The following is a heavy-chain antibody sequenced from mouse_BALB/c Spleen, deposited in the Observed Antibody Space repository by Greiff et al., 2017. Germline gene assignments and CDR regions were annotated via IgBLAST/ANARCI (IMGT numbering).Heavy chain of an antibody. V-gene: IGHV14-3*02. CDR3: ARGLLAYYYAMDY. Sequence: EVQLQQSGAELVKPGASVKLSCTASGFNIKDTYMHWVKQRPEQGLEWIGRIDPANGNTKYDPKFQGKATITADTSSNTAYLQLSSLTSEDTAVYYCARGLLAYYYAMDYWGQGTSVTVSS. D-gene: IGHD2-3*01. J-gene: IGHJ4*01. CDR2: IDPANGNT. CDR1: GFNIKDTY.